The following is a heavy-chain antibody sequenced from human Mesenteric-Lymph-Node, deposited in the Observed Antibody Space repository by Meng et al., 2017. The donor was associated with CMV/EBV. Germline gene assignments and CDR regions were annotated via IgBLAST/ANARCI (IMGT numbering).Heavy chain of an antibody. CDR1: GDSVSSDSAV. V-gene: IGHV6-1*01. Sequence: ISGDSVSSDSAVWNWIRQSPSRGLEWLGRTYYRSKWYNDYAVSVKSRITINPDTSKNQFSLQLNSVTPEDTAVYYCARDRWGLNWFDPWGQGTLVTVSS. J-gene: IGHJ5*02. CDR3: ARDRWGLNWFDP. CDR2: TYYRSKWYN. D-gene: IGHD7-27*01.